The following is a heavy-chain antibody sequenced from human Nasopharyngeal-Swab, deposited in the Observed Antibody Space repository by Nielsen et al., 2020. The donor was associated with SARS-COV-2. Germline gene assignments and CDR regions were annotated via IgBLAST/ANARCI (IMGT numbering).Heavy chain of an antibody. CDR3: ASGGAGGVIVTYYFDY. J-gene: IGHJ4*02. D-gene: IGHD3-16*02. CDR2: INAGNGNT. Sequence: WVRQAPGQGLEWMGWINAGNGNTKYSQKFQGRVTITRDTSASTAYMELSSLRSEDTAVYYCASGGAGGVIVTYYFDYWGQGTLVTVSS. V-gene: IGHV1-3*01.